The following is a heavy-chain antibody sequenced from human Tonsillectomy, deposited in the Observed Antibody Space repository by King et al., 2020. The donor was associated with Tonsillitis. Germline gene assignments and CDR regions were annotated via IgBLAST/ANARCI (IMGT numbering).Heavy chain of an antibody. V-gene: IGHV3-30*02. CDR2: IRFDGSKK. D-gene: IGHD3-10*01. CDR3: AKVTTPEVSGGTYAMNV. J-gene: IGHJ6*04. Sequence: VQLVESGGGVVQPGGSLRLSCAASGFTFSNYGMHWVRQAPGKGLEWVAFIRFDGSKKYYADTVKGRFTISRDNSKTTLYCQMSSQRGEGTAVYDCAKVTTPEVSGGTYAMNVWGTGTTVTVAS. CDR1: GFTFSNYG.